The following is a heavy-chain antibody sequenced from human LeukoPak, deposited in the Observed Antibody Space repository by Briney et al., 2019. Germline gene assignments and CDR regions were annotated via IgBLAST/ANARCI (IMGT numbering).Heavy chain of an antibody. J-gene: IGHJ4*02. D-gene: IGHD6-19*01. CDR3: AREGSSGWYQVPFDY. CDR2: INPNSGGT. Sequence: ASVKVSCKASGYTFTGYYMHWVRQAPGQGLEWMGWINPNSGGTNYAQKFQGRVTMTRDTSISTAYMELSRLRSDDTAVYYCAREGSSGWYQVPFDYGGQGTLVTVSS. CDR1: GYTFTGYY. V-gene: IGHV1-2*02.